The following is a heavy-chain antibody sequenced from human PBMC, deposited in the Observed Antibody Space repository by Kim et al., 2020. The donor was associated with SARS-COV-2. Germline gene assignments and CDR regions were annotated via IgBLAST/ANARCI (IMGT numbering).Heavy chain of an antibody. J-gene: IGHJ4*02. D-gene: IGHD2-15*01. CDR3: ARGGRYCSGGSCYSLDY. Sequence: LKSRVTISVDTSKNQFSLKLSSVTAADTAVYYCARGGRYCSGGSCYSLDYWSQGTLVTVSS. V-gene: IGHV4-59*09.